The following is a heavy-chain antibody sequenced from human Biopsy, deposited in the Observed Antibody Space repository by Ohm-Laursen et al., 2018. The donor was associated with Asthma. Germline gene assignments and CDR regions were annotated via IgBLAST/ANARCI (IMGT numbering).Heavy chain of an antibody. CDR3: AKRRGYSDLTDFDH. D-gene: IGHD3-3*01. V-gene: IGHV3-30*18. CDR1: GFSFGSYG. J-gene: IGHJ4*02. Sequence: SLRLSCAASGFSFGSYGMHWVRQAPGKGLEWVAVMSFDGRQTYYADSVKGRFTISRDNAKSTLYLQMNRLRTDDTAVYYCAKRRGYSDLTDFDHWGQGTLVTVSS. CDR2: MSFDGRQT.